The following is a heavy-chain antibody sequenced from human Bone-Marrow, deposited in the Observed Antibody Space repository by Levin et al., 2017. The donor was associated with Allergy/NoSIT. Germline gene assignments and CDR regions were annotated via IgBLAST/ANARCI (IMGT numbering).Heavy chain of an antibody. V-gene: IGHV3-15*01. Sequence: GGSLRLSCAASGFTFSNAWMSWVRQAPGKGLEWVGRIKSKFDGGTTDYAAPVKGRFTISRDDAKNTLYLQMNSLKTEDTAVYYCTTEDVEGYWGQGTLVTVSS. D-gene: IGHD5-24*01. J-gene: IGHJ4*02. CDR2: IKSKFDGGTT. CDR1: GFTFSNAW. CDR3: TTEDVEGY.